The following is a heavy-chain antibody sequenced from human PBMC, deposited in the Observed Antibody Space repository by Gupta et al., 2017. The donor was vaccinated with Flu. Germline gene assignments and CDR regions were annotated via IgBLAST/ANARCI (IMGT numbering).Heavy chain of an antibody. J-gene: IGHJ4*02. CDR1: GGSISGTGYH. V-gene: IGHV4-39*01. CDR3: ARGLLTGYIFDY. Sequence: QLQLQESGPGLAQPSETLSLCCTVSGGSISGTGYHWGWIRQHPGKGLEWIGSLYYNGSAYYNPSLKSRVTISVDTSKNQFSLKLSSVTAADTSIYFCARGLLTGYIFDYWGQGTLVTVSS. CDR2: LYYNGSA. D-gene: IGHD3-9*01.